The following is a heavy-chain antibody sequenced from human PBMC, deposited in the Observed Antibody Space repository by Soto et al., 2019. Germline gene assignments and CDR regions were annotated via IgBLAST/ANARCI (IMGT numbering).Heavy chain of an antibody. J-gene: IGHJ3*02. D-gene: IGHD1-20*01. CDR1: GYTFSGYY. V-gene: IGHV1-2*02. CDR3: ARDLWGNWNHIDAFDI. Sequence: GASVKVSCRASGYTFSGYYMHWVRQAPGRGLEWMGWINPNTDVTNYAQRFQGRVTMTRDTSITTAYMELSRLRSDDTAVYYCARDLWGNWNHIDAFDIWGPGTTVTVSS. CDR2: INPNTDVT.